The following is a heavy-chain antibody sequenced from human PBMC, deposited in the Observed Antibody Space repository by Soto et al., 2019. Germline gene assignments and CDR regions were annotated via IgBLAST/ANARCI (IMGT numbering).Heavy chain of an antibody. Sequence: EVQLVESGGGLVQPGRSLRLSCAASGFTFDDYAMHWVRQAPGKGLEWVSGISWNSGSIGYADSVKGRFTISRDNAKNSLYLQMNSLRAEDTALYYCATSGRRADSSSGQNAFDIWGQGTMVTVSS. CDR1: GFTFDDYA. D-gene: IGHD6-6*01. J-gene: IGHJ3*02. V-gene: IGHV3-9*01. CDR3: ATSGRRADSSSGQNAFDI. CDR2: ISWNSGSI.